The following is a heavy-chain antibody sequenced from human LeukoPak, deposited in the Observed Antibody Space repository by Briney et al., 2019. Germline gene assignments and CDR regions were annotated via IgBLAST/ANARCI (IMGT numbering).Heavy chain of an antibody. CDR1: GFSFSTFA. J-gene: IGHJ4*02. CDR3: AKDLVMATITSLFDY. D-gene: IGHD5-24*01. Sequence: GGSLRLSCAASGFSFSTFAMSWVRQAPGKGLEWVSAISGSGGSTYYADSVKGRFTISRDNSKNTLYLQMNSLRAEDTAVYYCAKDLVMATITSLFDYWGQGTLVTVSS. CDR2: ISGSGGST. V-gene: IGHV3-23*01.